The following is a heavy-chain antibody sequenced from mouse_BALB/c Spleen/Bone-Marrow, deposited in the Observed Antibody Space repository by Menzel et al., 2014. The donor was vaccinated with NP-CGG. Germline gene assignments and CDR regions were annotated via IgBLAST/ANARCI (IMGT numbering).Heavy chain of an antibody. V-gene: IGHV5-6-3*01. D-gene: IGHD2-14*01. CDR3: ARPYRYYFDY. Sequence: EVQGVESGGGLVQPGGSLKLSCAASGFTFSSYGMSWVRQTPDKRLELVATINSNGGSTYYPDSVKGRFTISRDNAKNTLYLQMSSLKSEDTAMYHCARPYRYYFDYWGQGTTLTVSS. CDR1: GFTFSSYG. J-gene: IGHJ2*01. CDR2: INSNGGST.